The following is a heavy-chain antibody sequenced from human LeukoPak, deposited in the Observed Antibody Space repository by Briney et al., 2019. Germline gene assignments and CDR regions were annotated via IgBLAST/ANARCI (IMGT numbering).Heavy chain of an antibody. CDR3: ARGAPGSYCSGGSCPYFDY. Sequence: ASVKVSCKASGYTFSSYDINWVRQATGHGLEWMGWVNPNSGHTGYAQKFQGRVTMTRNTSISTAYMELSSLRSEDTAVYYCARGAPGSYCSGGSCPYFDYWGQGTLVSVSS. CDR1: GYTFSSYD. CDR2: VNPNSGHT. V-gene: IGHV1-8*01. D-gene: IGHD2-15*01. J-gene: IGHJ4*02.